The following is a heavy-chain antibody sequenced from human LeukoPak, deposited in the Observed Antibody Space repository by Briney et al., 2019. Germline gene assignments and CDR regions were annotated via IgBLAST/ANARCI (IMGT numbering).Heavy chain of an antibody. Sequence: ASVKVSCKASGYTFTSYAMHWVRQAPGQRLEWMGWINAGNGNTKYSQKFQGRVTITRDTSASTAYMELSSLRSEDTAVYYCARDLYGGPRAIAAAGTPSDYWGQGTLVTVSS. V-gene: IGHV1-3*01. D-gene: IGHD6-13*01. CDR2: INAGNGNT. J-gene: IGHJ4*02. CDR1: GYTFTSYA. CDR3: ARDLYGGPRAIAAAGTPSDY.